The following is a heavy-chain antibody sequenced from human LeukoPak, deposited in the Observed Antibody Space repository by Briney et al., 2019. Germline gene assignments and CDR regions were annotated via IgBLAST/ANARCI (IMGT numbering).Heavy chain of an antibody. J-gene: IGHJ4*02. D-gene: IGHD1-7*01. CDR2: IYYSGST. V-gene: IGHV4-59*01. CDR1: GGSISSYY. CDR3: ASGGDWNYGGYYFDY. Sequence: SETLSLTCTVSGGSISSYYWSWIRQPPGKGLEWIGYIYYSGSTNYNPSLKSRVTIPVDTSKNQFSLKLSSVTAADTAVYYCASGGDWNYGGYYFDYWGQGTLVTVSS.